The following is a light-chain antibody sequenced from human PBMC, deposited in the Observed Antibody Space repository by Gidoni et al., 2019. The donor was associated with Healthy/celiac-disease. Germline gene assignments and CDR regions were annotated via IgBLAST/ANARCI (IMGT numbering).Light chain of an antibody. Sequence: QSALTQPASVSGSPGQSLTISCTGTSSDVGRYNLVSWYQQHPGKAPKLMIYEGSKRHSGVSNRFSGSKSGNTASLTISGLQAEDEADYYCCSYAGSSTPHVVFGGGTKLTVL. CDR3: CSYAGSSTPHVV. J-gene: IGLJ2*01. CDR1: SSDVGRYNL. CDR2: EGS. V-gene: IGLV2-23*01.